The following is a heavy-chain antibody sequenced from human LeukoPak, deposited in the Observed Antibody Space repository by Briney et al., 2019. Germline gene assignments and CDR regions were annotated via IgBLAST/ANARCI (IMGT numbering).Heavy chain of an antibody. V-gene: IGHV3-48*03. Sequence: QPGGSLRLSCAASGFTFRTFEMNWVRQAPGKGLEWVSYISSSGSNIYYADSVKGRFTISRDNAKNSLYLQMNSLRVEDAAVYYCARAEMATITIDYWGQGTLVTVSS. CDR2: ISSSGSNI. CDR1: GFTFRTFE. CDR3: ARAEMATITIDY. D-gene: IGHD5-24*01. J-gene: IGHJ4*02.